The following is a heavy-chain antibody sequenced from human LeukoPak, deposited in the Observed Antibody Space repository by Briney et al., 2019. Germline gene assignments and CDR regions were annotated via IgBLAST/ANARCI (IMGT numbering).Heavy chain of an antibody. Sequence: PSETLSLTRTVSGGSISSYYWSWIRQPPGKGLEWIGYIYYSGSTNYNPSLKSRVTISVDTSKNQFSLKLSSVTAADTAVYYCARALYGDYVYYFDYWGQGTLVTVSS. CDR2: IYYSGST. CDR3: ARALYGDYVYYFDY. V-gene: IGHV4-59*01. J-gene: IGHJ4*02. D-gene: IGHD4-17*01. CDR1: GGSISSYY.